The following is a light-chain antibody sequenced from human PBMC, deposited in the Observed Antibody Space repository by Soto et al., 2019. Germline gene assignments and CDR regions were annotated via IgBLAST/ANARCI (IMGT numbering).Light chain of an antibody. V-gene: IGKV1-5*01. CDR2: DVS. J-gene: IGKJ1*01. CDR3: QQYKSDSRT. CDR1: QSISTW. Sequence: DIQMTQSPSTLSASVGDRVTITCRASQSISTWLAWYQQKPGKAPKLLIFDVSNLESGVPSRFSGSGSGTEFTLTINSLQPDDFATFYCQQYKSDSRTFGQGTKLDIK.